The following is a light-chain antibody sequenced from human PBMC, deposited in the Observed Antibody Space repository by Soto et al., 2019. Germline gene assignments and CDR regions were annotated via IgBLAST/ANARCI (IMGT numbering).Light chain of an antibody. V-gene: IGLV1-47*01. Sequence: QSVLTQPHSASGTPGQRVTISCSGSSSNIGSNYVYWYQQLPGTAPKLLIYRNNQRPSGVPDRFSGSKSGTSASLAISGLRSEDEADYYCAAWDDSLKVVFGGGTKLTVL. CDR1: SSNIGSNY. J-gene: IGLJ2*01. CDR2: RNN. CDR3: AAWDDSLKVV.